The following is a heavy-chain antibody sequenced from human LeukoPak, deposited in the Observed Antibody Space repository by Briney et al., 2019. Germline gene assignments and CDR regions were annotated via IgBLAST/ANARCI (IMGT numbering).Heavy chain of an antibody. D-gene: IGHD3-9*01. CDR2: ISGSGGST. V-gene: IGHV3-23*01. CDR3: AKDITIFLYYYYGMDV. CDR1: GFTFSSYA. Sequence: GGSLRPSCAASGFTFSSYAMSWVRQAPGKGLEWVSAISGSGGSTYYADFVKGRFTISRDNSKNTLYLQMNSLRAEDTAVYYCAKDITIFLYYYYGMDVWGKGTTVTVSS. J-gene: IGHJ6*04.